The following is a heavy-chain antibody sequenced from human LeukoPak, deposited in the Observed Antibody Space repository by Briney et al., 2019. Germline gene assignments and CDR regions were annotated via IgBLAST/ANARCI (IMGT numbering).Heavy chain of an antibody. D-gene: IGHD3-9*01. J-gene: IGHJ2*01. Sequence: ASVKVSCKTSGYTFTAYYIHWVRQAPGQGLEWMGWINPNSGGTNYAQKFQGRVTMTRDTSISTAYMELSRLRSDDTAVYYCASSDVLRYFDWSSDWYFDLWGRGTLVTVSS. CDR3: ASSDVLRYFDWSSDWYFDL. V-gene: IGHV1-2*02. CDR1: GYTFTAYY. CDR2: INPNSGGT.